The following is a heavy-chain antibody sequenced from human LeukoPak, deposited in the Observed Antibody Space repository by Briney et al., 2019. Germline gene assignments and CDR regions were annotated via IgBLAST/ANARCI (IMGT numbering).Heavy chain of an antibody. V-gene: IGHV3-23*01. CDR1: GFTFSGYT. Sequence: GGSLRLSCVASGFTFSGYTMSWVRQAPGKGPEWISAVSARGDKTYYADSVKGRFTVSRGNSKDTLFLQMISLRAEDTALYYCARDIYDSSGYYYDYWGQGTLVTVSP. CDR2: VSARGDKT. CDR3: ARDIYDSSGYYYDY. J-gene: IGHJ4*02. D-gene: IGHD3-22*01.